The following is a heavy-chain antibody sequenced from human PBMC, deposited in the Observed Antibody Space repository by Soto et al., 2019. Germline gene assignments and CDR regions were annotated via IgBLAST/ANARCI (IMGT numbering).Heavy chain of an antibody. CDR3: ARQSGYFNWFDP. D-gene: IGHD3-3*01. Sequence: SETLSLTCTVSGGSISSYYWSWIRQPPGKGLEWIGYIYYSGSTNCNPSLKSRVTISVDTSKNQFSLKLSSVTAADTAVYYCARQSGYFNWFDPWGQGTLVTVS. CDR1: GGSISSYY. CDR2: IYYSGST. J-gene: IGHJ5*02. V-gene: IGHV4-59*08.